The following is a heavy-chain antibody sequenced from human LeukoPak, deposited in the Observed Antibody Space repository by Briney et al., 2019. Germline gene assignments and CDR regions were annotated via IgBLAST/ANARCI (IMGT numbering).Heavy chain of an antibody. Sequence: GGSLRLSCAASGFTFSSESMHWVRQAPGKGLEWVAVISYDGSKKYSADSVKGRFTISRDNSKSTVYLQMNSLTTEDMAVYHCAKEYHRVHDAFDAWGHGTMVTVSS. CDR1: GFTFSSES. D-gene: IGHD2-2*01. CDR2: ISYDGSKK. CDR3: AKEYHRVHDAFDA. V-gene: IGHV3-30*18. J-gene: IGHJ3*01.